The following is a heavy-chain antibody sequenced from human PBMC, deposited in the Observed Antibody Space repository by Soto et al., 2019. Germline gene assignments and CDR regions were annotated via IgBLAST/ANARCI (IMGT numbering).Heavy chain of an antibody. CDR3: AKDRHYPRDYFHY. D-gene: IGHD3-10*01. CDR1: GFPFSSSA. CDR2: VSANGQGI. J-gene: IGHJ4*02. Sequence: EVQLLESGGGLVQPGGSLRFSCAAPGFPFSSSALSWVRQAPGKGLEWVSAVSANGQGIYYADSVRGRFTISRDNSKNTVFLHMDSLSAEDTAVYYCAKDRHYPRDYFHYWGQGTLVTVSS. V-gene: IGHV3-23*01.